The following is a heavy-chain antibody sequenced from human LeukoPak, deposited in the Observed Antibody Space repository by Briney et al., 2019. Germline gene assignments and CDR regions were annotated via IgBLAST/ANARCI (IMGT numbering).Heavy chain of an antibody. Sequence: GGSLRLSCAASGFTESSNYMSWVRQAPGKGLEWVSVIYSGGSTYYADSVKGRFTISRDNAKNTLYLQMNSLRAEDTAVYYCARDPGGYVDYWGQGTLVTVSS. CDR2: IYSGGST. J-gene: IGHJ4*02. D-gene: IGHD3-16*01. CDR1: GFTESSNY. CDR3: ARDPGGYVDY. V-gene: IGHV3-66*01.